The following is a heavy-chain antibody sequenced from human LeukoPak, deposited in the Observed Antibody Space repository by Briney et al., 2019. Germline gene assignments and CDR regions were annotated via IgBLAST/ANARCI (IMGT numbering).Heavy chain of an antibody. CDR1: GFTFSNYW. D-gene: IGHD3-16*01. Sequence: GGSLRLSCAASGFTFSNYWIHWVRQVPQKGLLWVSRITADGSQTKYADCVRGRFTISRDNAKNTVFLQMNSLRSEDTAMYYCARDGGLGTPFDFWGQGTLVTVSS. CDR3: ARDGGLGTPFDF. J-gene: IGHJ4*02. V-gene: IGHV3-74*01. CDR2: ITADGSQT.